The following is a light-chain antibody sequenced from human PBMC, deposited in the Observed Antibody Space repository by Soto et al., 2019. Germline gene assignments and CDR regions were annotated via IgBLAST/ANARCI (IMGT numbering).Light chain of an antibody. Sequence: QAVGTQPPSVSAAPGQSVTISCSGSSSNIGNNYVSWYQQLPGTAPKLLIYENNKRPSGIPDRFSGSKSGTSATLGITGLQTGDEADYYCGTWDSSPSAVFGGGTQLTVL. V-gene: IGLV1-51*02. CDR1: SSNIGNNY. CDR3: GTWDSSPSAV. J-gene: IGLJ7*01. CDR2: ENN.